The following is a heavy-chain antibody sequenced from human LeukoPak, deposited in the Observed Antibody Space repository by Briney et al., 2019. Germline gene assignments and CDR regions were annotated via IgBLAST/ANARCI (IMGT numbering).Heavy chain of an antibody. J-gene: IGHJ4*02. D-gene: IGHD3-22*01. CDR1: GGSISSYY. Sequence: SETLSLTCTVSGGSISSYYWSWIRQPAGKGLEWIGHIYSSGSTNYNPSLKSRVTMSVDTSKIQFSLRLNSETAADTAVYYCARAQYYYDYIDYWGQGTLVTVSS. CDR3: ARAQYYYDYIDY. CDR2: IYSSGST. V-gene: IGHV4-4*07.